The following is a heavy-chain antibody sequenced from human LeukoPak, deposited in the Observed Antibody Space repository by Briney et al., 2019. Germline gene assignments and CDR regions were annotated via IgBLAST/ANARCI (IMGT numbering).Heavy chain of an antibody. Sequence: ASVKVSCKASGYTFTSYGISWVRQAPGQGLEWMGWISAYNGNTNYAQKLQGRVTITADESTGTAYMELSSLRSEDTAVYYCARDTPNYYDSSGYYYYYHYGMDVWGQGTTVTVSS. D-gene: IGHD3-22*01. CDR1: GYTFTSYG. CDR3: ARDTPNYYDSSGYYYYYHYGMDV. V-gene: IGHV1-18*01. J-gene: IGHJ6*02. CDR2: ISAYNGNT.